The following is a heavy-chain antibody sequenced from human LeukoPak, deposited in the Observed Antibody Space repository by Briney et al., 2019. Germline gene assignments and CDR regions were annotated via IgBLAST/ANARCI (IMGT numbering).Heavy chain of an antibody. D-gene: IGHD6-19*01. CDR1: GGSFSGYY. V-gene: IGHV4-34*01. Sequence: SETLSLTCAVYGGSFSGYYWSWIRQPPGKGLEWIGSIYYSGSTYYNPSLKSRVTISVDTSKNQFSLKLSSVTAADTAVYYCARRGGWYFDYWGQGTLVTVSS. CDR2: IYYSGST. CDR3: ARRGGWYFDY. J-gene: IGHJ4*02.